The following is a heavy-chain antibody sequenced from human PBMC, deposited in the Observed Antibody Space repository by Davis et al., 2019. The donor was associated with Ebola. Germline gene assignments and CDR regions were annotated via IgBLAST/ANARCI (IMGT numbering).Heavy chain of an antibody. CDR1: GNSFTSHW. D-gene: IGHD2-8*02. CDR2: IYTGDSDT. V-gene: IGHV5-51*01. Sequence: KVSCKDSGNSFTSHWIGWVRQMPGKGLEWMGIIYTGDSDTRYSPSFRGQVTISADKSTKTAFLVWTGLKASDTAMYYCASLRRTITGMDDAFDIWGQGTMVTVSS. J-gene: IGHJ3*02. CDR3: ASLRRTITGMDDAFDI.